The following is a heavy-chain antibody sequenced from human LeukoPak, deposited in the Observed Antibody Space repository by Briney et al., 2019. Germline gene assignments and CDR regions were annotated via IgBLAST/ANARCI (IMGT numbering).Heavy chain of an antibody. Sequence: ASVKVSSTVSGYTLTELSMHWVRQAPGKRLEWMGGFDTEDGETIYAQKFQGRVTMTEDTSTDTAYMELSSLRSQDTAVYYCATVWLQLARAFDIWGQGTMVTVSS. V-gene: IGHV1-24*01. CDR1: GYTLTELS. CDR2: FDTEDGET. D-gene: IGHD1-1*01. CDR3: ATVWLQLARAFDI. J-gene: IGHJ3*02.